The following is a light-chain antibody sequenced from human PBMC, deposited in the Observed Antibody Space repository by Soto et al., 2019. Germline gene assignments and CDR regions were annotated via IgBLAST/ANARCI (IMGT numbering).Light chain of an antibody. CDR2: ASS. CDR1: QGIRND. CDR3: LRDCNWPYT. Sequence: AIEMTQSPSSLSASVGDRVTITCRASQGIRNDLGWYQQKPGQAPKLLIYASSSLESGVPSRFSCSGSGTDFTLTIGSLQPGDLASDYCLRDCNWPYTFGQGTKLEI. V-gene: IGKV1-6*01. J-gene: IGKJ2*01.